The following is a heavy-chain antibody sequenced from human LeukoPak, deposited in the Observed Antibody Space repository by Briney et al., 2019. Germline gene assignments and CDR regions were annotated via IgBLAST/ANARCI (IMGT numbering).Heavy chain of an antibody. J-gene: IGHJ3*02. CDR2: INHSGST. D-gene: IGHD3-3*01. CDR1: GGSFSGYY. CDR3: AREKIRDYDFWSDAFDI. V-gene: IGHV4-34*01. Sequence: PSETLSLTCAVYGGSFSGYYWSWIRQPPGKGLEWIGEINHSGSTNYNPSPKSRVTISVDTSKNQFSLKLSSVTAADTAVYYCAREKIRDYDFWSDAFDIWGQGTMVTVSS.